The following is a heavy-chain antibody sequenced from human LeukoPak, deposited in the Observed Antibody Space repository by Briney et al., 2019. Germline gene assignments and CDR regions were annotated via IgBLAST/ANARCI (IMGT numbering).Heavy chain of an antibody. Sequence: PGGSLRLSCAASGFTFSSYSMNWVRQAPGKGLEWVSGINWNGGSTGYADSVKGRFTISRDNAKNSLYLQMNSLRAEDTALYYCARGRTHIVVVPAHVWGKGTTVTVSS. D-gene: IGHD2-2*01. CDR2: INWNGGST. V-gene: IGHV3-20*04. CDR1: GFTFSSYS. J-gene: IGHJ6*04. CDR3: ARGRTHIVVVPAHV.